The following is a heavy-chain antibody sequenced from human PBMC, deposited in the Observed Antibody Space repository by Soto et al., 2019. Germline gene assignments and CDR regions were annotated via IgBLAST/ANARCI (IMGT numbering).Heavy chain of an antibody. J-gene: IGHJ4*02. V-gene: IGHV4-39*01. Sequence: LQLQESGPGLVKPSETLSLTCTVSGGAISSSSYYWGWIRQPPGKGLEWIGSIYYSGSTYYNPSLKSRVTISVDTSKNQFSLKLTSVTAAVTALYYCARGTVTGSSYTTDFDYWGQGTLVTVSS. D-gene: IGHD1-1*01. CDR2: IYYSGST. CDR1: GGAISSSSYY. CDR3: ARGTVTGSSYTTDFDY.